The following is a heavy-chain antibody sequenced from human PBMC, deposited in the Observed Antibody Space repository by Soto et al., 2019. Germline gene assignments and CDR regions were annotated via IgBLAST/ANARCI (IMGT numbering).Heavy chain of an antibody. J-gene: IGHJ5*02. Sequence: PGGSLRLSCAASGFTLRSYWMHWVRQAPGKGPMWASRIDTDGSRTTYADSVKGRFTISRDNAKNMMYLQMNSLRAEDTAVYYCVRDRPHNWFDPWGQGTLVTVSS. D-gene: IGHD6-6*01. CDR2: IDTDGSRT. CDR3: VRDRPHNWFDP. CDR1: GFTLRSYW. V-gene: IGHV3-74*01.